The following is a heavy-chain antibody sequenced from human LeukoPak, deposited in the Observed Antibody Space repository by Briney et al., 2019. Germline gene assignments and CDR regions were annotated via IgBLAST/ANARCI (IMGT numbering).Heavy chain of an antibody. J-gene: IGHJ6*02. CDR1: GYSISSSNW. CDR2: IYYSGST. V-gene: IGHV4-28*01. Sequence: SDTLSLTCAVSGYSISSSNWWGWIRQPPGKGLEWIGYIYYSGSTYYNPSLKSRVTMSVDTSKNQFSLKPSSVTAVDTAVYYCARRARGNGMDVWGQGTTVTVSS. D-gene: IGHD1-26*01. CDR3: ARRARGNGMDV.